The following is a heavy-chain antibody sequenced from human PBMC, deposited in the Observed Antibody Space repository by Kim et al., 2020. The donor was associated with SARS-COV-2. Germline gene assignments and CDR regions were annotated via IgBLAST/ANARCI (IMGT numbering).Heavy chain of an antibody. CDR2: ISSNGGST. Sequence: GGSLRLSCAASGFTFSSYAMHWVRQAPGKGLEYVSAISSNGGSTYYANSVKGRFTISRDNSKNTLYLQMGSLRAEDMAVYCCARDSAITIFGVVIINYYYGMDVWGQGTTVTVSS. V-gene: IGHV3-64*01. J-gene: IGHJ6*02. D-gene: IGHD3-3*01. CDR1: GFTFSSYA. CDR3: ARDSAITIFGVVIINYYYGMDV.